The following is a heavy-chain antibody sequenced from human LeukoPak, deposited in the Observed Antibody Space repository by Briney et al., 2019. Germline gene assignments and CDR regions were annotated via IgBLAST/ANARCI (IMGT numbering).Heavy chain of an antibody. D-gene: IGHD3-22*01. J-gene: IGHJ5*02. Sequence: SETLSLTCLVSGDSNSTSSYYWGWIRQPPGKGLEWIASIHHNWNTYYNPSLKSRVIVSLDKSKNQFSLILRSVTAADTAVYYCATDRGYYDTIGYTYNWFDPWGQGTLVTVSS. CDR2: IHHNWNT. V-gene: IGHV4-39*07. CDR1: GDSNSTSSYY. CDR3: ATDRGYYDTIGYTYNWFDP.